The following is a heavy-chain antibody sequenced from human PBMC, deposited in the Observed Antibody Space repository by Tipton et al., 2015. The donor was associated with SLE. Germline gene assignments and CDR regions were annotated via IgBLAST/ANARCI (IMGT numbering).Heavy chain of an antibody. D-gene: IGHD4-17*01. CDR1: GFTFSSYW. J-gene: IGHJ4*02. V-gene: IGHV3-74*01. CDR2: IENDGSST. CDR3: ARVLRGGLRYFDS. Sequence: SLRLSCVASGFTFSSYWIHWVRQAPGKGLVWVSRIENDGSSTRYADSVKGRLTISRDNAKNTVYLQMNSLRVEDTAVYYCARVLRGGLRYFDSWGQGPLVTVSS.